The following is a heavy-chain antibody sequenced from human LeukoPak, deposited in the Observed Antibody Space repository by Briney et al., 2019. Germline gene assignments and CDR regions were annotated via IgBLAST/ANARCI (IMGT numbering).Heavy chain of an antibody. CDR2: IYYSGST. Sequence: PSETLSLTCTVSGGSISSYYWSWIRQPPGKGLEWIGYIYYSGSTNYNPPLKSRVTISVDTSKNRFSLKVNSVTAADTAVYYCARGQFYYDLTGYYSWGQGTLVTVSS. V-gene: IGHV4-59*01. J-gene: IGHJ4*02. D-gene: IGHD3-22*01. CDR1: GGSISSYY. CDR3: ARGQFYYDLTGYYS.